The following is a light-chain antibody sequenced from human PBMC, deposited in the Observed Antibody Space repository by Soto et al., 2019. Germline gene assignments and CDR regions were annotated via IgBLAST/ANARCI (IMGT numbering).Light chain of an antibody. J-gene: IGKJ1*01. CDR3: QQYYSYPWT. CDR2: AAS. CDR1: QGISSY. Sequence: AIRMTQSPSSFSASTGDRVTITCRASQGISSYLAWYQQKPGKAPKLLIYAASTLQSGVPSRFSGGGSGTDFTLTISCLQSEDFAAYYCQQYYSYPWTFGQGTRVEIK. V-gene: IGKV1-8*01.